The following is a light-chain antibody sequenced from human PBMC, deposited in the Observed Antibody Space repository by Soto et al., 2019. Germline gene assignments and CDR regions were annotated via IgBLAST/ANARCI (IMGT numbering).Light chain of an antibody. CDR1: RPNIGDNY. CDR2: DNE. J-gene: IGLJ1*01. CDR3: GTWDTSLSAYV. V-gene: IGLV1-51*01. Sequence: QSVLTQPPSVSAASGQKVTISCSGSRPNIGDNYVSWYQLLPGAAPKLLISDNERRPSGIPDRFSGSKSGTTATLAIAGLQTADEAEYYCGTWDTSLSAYVFAAGTKVTV.